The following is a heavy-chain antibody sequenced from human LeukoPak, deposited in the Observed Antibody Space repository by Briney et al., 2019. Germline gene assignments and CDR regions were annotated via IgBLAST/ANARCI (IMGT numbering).Heavy chain of an antibody. CDR3: AKDNAWYDYYYYMDV. V-gene: IGHV3-30*02. D-gene: IGHD2-2*01. J-gene: IGHJ6*03. CDR1: GFPFNNYA. CDR2: LRYDGSNK. Sequence: GSLELSCAPSGFPFNNYAIHWVPQAPGKGLEGVAILRYDGSNKYYADSVKGRFTVSRDNSKNTLYLQMNSLRAEDTAVYYCAKDNAWYDYYYYMDVWGKGTTVTISS.